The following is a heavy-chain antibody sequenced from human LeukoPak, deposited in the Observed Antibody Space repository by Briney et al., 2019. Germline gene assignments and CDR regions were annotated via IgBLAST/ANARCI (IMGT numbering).Heavy chain of an antibody. CDR2: MRPDSGNT. J-gene: IGHJ4*02. CDR3: ARGAYSSGYYHTPPYYFDY. V-gene: IGHV1-8*01. CDR1: GYTFTNYD. Sequence: GASVKVSCTASGYTFTNYDINWVRQASGQGPEWMGWMRPDSGNTGSAQRFQGRVSLTRNISSNTAYMELSGLRSEDTAMYYCARGAYSSGYYHTPPYYFDYWGQGTLVTVSS. D-gene: IGHD3-22*01.